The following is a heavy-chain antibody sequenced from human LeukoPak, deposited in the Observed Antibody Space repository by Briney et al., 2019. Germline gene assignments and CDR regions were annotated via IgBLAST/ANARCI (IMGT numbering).Heavy chain of an antibody. Sequence: PSETLSLTCTVSGGYISSYYWSWIRQPPGEGLEWIGYVYYTGSTNYNPSLKSRVSISVDTSKNQFSLKLRSVSAADTAVYYCATNTGTVFDYWGQGALVTVSS. V-gene: IGHV4-59*01. CDR2: VYYTGST. CDR1: GGYISSYY. CDR3: ATNTGTVFDY. D-gene: IGHD7-27*01. J-gene: IGHJ4*02.